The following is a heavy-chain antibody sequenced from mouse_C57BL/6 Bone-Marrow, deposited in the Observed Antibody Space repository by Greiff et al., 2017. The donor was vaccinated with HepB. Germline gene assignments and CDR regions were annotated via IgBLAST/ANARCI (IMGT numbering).Heavy chain of an antibody. CDR3: ARKGFYYYGSSYYFDY. V-gene: IGHV1-59*01. CDR1: GYTFTSYW. Sequence: VQLQQPGAELVRPGTSVKLSCKTSGYTFTSYWMHWVKQRPGQGLEWIGVIDPSDSYTNYNQKFKGKATLTVDTSSSTAYMQLSSLTSEDSAVYYCARKGFYYYGSSYYFDYWGQGTTLTVSS. CDR2: IDPSDSYT. J-gene: IGHJ2*01. D-gene: IGHD1-1*01.